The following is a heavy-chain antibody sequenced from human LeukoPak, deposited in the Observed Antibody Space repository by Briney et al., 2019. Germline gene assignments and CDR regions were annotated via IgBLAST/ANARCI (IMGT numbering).Heavy chain of an antibody. D-gene: IGHD3-22*01. J-gene: IGHJ4*02. V-gene: IGHV4-39*01. CDR3: ARGDSSDYLIDY. CDR2: IYYSGST. Sequence: SETLSLTCTVSGGSISSSSYYWGWIRQPPGKGLEWIGSIYYSGSTYYNPSLKSRVTISVDTSKNQFSLKLSSVTAAETAVYYCARGDSSDYLIDYWGQGTLVSVSS. CDR1: GGSISSSSYY.